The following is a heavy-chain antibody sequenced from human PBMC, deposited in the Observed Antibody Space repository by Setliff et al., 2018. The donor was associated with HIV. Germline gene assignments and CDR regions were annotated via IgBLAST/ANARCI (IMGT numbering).Heavy chain of an antibody. D-gene: IGHD1-1*01. V-gene: IGHV1-69*13. CDR2: IIPMFVTA. CDR1: GYTFTAYY. CDR3: ARAKATRQARPTNCFDP. Sequence: SVKVSCKASGYTFTAYYIHWVRQAPGQGLEWMGGIIPMFVTANYAQKFQDRVTITADESTSTAYMELSSLRFEDTAVYYCARAKATRQARPTNCFDPWGQGTLVTVSS. J-gene: IGHJ5*02.